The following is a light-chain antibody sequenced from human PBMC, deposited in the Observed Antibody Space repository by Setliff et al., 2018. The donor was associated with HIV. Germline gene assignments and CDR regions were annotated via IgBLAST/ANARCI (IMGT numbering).Light chain of an antibody. V-gene: IGLV2-23*02. CDR3: FSYAGSSIFV. Sequence: QSALAQPASVSGSPGQSITISCTGTSNDIGAYNLVSWYQQHPGKAPKLVIYEVTKRPSGVSDRFSGSKSGNTASLTISGLQAEDEADYYCFSYAGSSIFVFGGGTKVTVL. CDR2: EVT. CDR1: SNDIGAYNL. J-gene: IGLJ3*02.